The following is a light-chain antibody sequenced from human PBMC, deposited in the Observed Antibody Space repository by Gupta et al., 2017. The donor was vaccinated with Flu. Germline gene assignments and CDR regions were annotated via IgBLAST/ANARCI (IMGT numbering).Light chain of an antibody. CDR1: QSVKGA. V-gene: IGKV3-11*01. Sequence: EVVLTQSPATLSLPPGERATLSCRASQSVKGALAWYQQKPGQAPRLLVYDASNRAAGIPVKFSGSGSGTDFTLTISNLEPEDFAVYYCQQRDDCPLTFGGGTKVEIK. J-gene: IGKJ4*01. CDR2: DAS. CDR3: QQRDDCPLT.